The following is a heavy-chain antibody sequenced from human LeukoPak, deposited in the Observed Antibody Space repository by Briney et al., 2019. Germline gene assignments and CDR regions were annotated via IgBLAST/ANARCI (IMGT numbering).Heavy chain of an antibody. J-gene: IGHJ4*02. CDR2: ISTSSSYI. CDR3: ARGTLNIPGEHGAFDY. V-gene: IGHV3-21*01. Sequence: PGGSLRLSCAASGFTFSSYSMNWVRQAPGKGLEWVSSISTSSSYIHYADSVKGRFTISRDNAKNSLYLQMNSLRAEDTAVYYCARGTLNIPGEHGAFDYWAREPWSPSPQ. CDR1: GFTFSSYS. D-gene: IGHD1-14*01.